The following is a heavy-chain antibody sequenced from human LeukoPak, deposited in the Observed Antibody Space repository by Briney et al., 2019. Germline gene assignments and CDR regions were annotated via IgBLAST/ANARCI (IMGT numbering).Heavy chain of an antibody. J-gene: IGHJ4*02. CDR3: AKVQITMIVVVITRSYYFDY. V-gene: IGHV3-33*06. CDR1: GFTFSSYG. D-gene: IGHD3-22*01. Sequence: GGSLRLSCAASGFTFSSYGMHWVRQAPGKGLEWVAVIWYDGSNKYYADSVKGRFTISRDNSKNTLYLQMNSLRAEDTAVYYCAKVQITMIVVVITRSYYFDYWGQGTLVTVSS. CDR2: IWYDGSNK.